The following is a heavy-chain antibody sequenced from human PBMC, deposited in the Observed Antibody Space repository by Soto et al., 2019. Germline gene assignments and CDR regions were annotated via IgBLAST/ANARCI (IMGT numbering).Heavy chain of an antibody. CDR2: INDSGST. J-gene: IGHJ4*02. CDR3: QGGDF. V-gene: IGHV4-34*01. D-gene: IGHD3-16*01. CDR1: GGSFRCYF. Sequence: SVTLSLTCAVSGGSFRCYFWSWIRQSPDKGLEWIGEINDSGSTYYNPSFKSRLTISVDTSKSQIPLTLTSVTAADSAVYYCQGGDFWGQGTRVTVSS.